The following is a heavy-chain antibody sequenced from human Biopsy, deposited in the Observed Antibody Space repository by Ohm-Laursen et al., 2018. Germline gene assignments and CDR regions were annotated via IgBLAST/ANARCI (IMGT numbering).Heavy chain of an antibody. D-gene: IGHD2/OR15-2a*01. CDR2: INHRGFT. CDR1: GGSLSGYY. Sequence: GTLSLTCAVYGGSLSGYYWNWIRQSPGKGLEWIGEINHRGFTSNNPSLKSRVTISVDTSKNQFSLKLGSVTAADTAVYYCAKNLAVSSYALDIWGQGAMVTVSS. CDR3: AKNLAVSSYALDI. V-gene: IGHV4-34*01. J-gene: IGHJ3*02.